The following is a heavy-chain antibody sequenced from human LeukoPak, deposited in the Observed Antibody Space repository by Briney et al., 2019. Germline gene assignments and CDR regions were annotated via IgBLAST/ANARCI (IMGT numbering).Heavy chain of an antibody. CDR3: ARGDAYSSSWYPIDY. V-gene: IGHV1-2*02. Sequence: GASVKVSCKASGYTFTGYYMHWVRQAPGQGLEWMGWINPNSGGTNYAQKFQGRVTMTRNTSISTAYMELSSLRSEDTAVYYCARGDAYSSSWYPIDYWGQGTLVTVSS. D-gene: IGHD6-13*01. CDR2: INPNSGGT. J-gene: IGHJ4*02. CDR1: GYTFTGYY.